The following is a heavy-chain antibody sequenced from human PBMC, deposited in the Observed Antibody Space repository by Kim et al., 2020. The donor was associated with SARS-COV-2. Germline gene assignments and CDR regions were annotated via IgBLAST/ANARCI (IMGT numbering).Heavy chain of an antibody. CDR2: ISYDGRNK. CDR1: GFTFSSYG. V-gene: IGHV3-30*18. Sequence: GGSLRLSCAASGFTFSSYGMHWVRQAPGKGLEWVAVISYDGRNKYYADSVKGRFTISRDNSKNTLYLQMNSLRAEDTAVYYCAKESGSGSYYAWTYYYYGMDVWGHGTTVSVSS. CDR3: AKESGSGSYYAWTYYYYGMDV. J-gene: IGHJ6*02. D-gene: IGHD3-10*01.